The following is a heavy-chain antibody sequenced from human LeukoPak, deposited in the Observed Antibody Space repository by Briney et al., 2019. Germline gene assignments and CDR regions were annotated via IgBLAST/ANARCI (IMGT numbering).Heavy chain of an antibody. CDR1: GYTFSGYG. D-gene: IGHD1-1*01. Sequence: GGSLRLSCVASGYTFSGYGMHWVRQAPGKGLEWVAVIWFDGSKKDYIGSVKGRFTISRDNSKNTLYLQMNSLRAEDTAVYYCARWTGTFNGFDIWGQGTMVTVSS. CDR2: IWFDGSKK. V-gene: IGHV3-33*01. CDR3: ARWTGTFNGFDI. J-gene: IGHJ3*02.